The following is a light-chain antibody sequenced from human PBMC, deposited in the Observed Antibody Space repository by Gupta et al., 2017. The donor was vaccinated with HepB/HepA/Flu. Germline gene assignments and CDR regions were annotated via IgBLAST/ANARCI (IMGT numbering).Light chain of an antibody. CDR1: QSVSSY. CDR2: DAS. V-gene: IGKV3-11*01. Sequence: EIVLTQSPATLSLSPGERATLSCRASQSVSSYLAWYQQKHGQAPRLLIYDASNRATGIPARFSGSGSGTDFTLTISSREPEDVAVYYCQQRSNWPPITFGQGTRLEIK. J-gene: IGKJ5*01. CDR3: QQRSNWPPIT.